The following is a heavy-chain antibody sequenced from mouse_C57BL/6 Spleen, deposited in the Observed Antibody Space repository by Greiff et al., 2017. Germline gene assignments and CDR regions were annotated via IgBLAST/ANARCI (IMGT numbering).Heavy chain of an antibody. CDR2: ISSGSSTI. D-gene: IGHD2-3*01. V-gene: IGHV5-17*01. CDR1: GFTFSDYG. CDR3: AKIYDGYQGFAY. Sequence: EVQGVESGGGLVKPGGSLKLSCAASGFTFSDYGMPWVRQAPEKGLEWVAYISSGSSTIYYADTVKGRFTIARDNAKNTLFLQMTSLRSEDTAKYDCAKIYDGYQGFAYWGQGTLVTVSA. J-gene: IGHJ3*01.